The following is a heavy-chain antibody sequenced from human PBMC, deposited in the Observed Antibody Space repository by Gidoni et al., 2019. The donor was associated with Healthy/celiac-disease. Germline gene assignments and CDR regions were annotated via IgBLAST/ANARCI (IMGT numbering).Heavy chain of an antibody. D-gene: IGHD3-3*01. CDR3: ARGRPNYDFWSGYVTYYYYYYGMDV. Sequence: QVQLVQSGAEVKKPGASVKVSCKASGYTFTSYDLHCVRQTTGQGLEWMGWMNPNSGNTGYAQKCQCRVTMTRNTSISTAYMELSSLRSEDTAVYYCARGRPNYDFWSGYVTYYYYYYGMDVWGQGTTVTVSS. CDR2: MNPNSGNT. J-gene: IGHJ6*02. V-gene: IGHV1-8*01. CDR1: GYTFTSYD.